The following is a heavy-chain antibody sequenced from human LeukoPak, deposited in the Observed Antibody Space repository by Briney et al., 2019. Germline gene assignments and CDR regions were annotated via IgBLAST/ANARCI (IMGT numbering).Heavy chain of an antibody. CDR2: SYYGGST. CDR3: ARHRRALVIPAANVDY. Sequence: KPSETLSLTCTVSDGSISSYYWSWIRQSPGKKLEWIGYSYYGGSTNYNPSLKSRVTISVDTSKNQFSLKLTSVTAADTAVYYCARHRRALVIPAANVDYWGRATLVTVSS. J-gene: IGHJ4*02. D-gene: IGHD2-2*01. CDR1: DGSISSYY. V-gene: IGHV4-59*08.